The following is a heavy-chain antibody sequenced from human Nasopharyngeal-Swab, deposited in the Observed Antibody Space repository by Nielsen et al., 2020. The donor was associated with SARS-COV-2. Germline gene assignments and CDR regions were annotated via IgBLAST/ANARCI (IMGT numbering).Heavy chain of an antibody. Sequence: GESLKISCADYGFTFNNFGMHWVRQAPGKGLEWVAVISYAGGNNYYADSVKGRFTISRDNSKNTLYLQMSSLRAEDTAVYYCAKGSTWYIYNWFDPWGQGTLVTVSS. CDR3: AKGSTWYIYNWFDP. V-gene: IGHV3-30*18. CDR1: GFTFNNFG. CDR2: ISYAGGNN. D-gene: IGHD6-13*01. J-gene: IGHJ5*02.